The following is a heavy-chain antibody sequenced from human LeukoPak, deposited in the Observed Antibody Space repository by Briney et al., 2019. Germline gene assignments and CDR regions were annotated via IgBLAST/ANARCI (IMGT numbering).Heavy chain of an antibody. J-gene: IGHJ4*02. CDR1: GYTFNRYG. CDR2: ISAYSGNT. CDR3: ARTHDYDNFPDY. Sequence: ASVKVSCKASGYTFNRYGFSWVRQAPGQGLECQGWISAYSGNTKYAQNFQDRVTMTTDASTSTAYMELRSLTSDDTPVYFCARTHDYDNFPDYWGQGTLVAVSS. D-gene: IGHD4-11*01. V-gene: IGHV1-18*01.